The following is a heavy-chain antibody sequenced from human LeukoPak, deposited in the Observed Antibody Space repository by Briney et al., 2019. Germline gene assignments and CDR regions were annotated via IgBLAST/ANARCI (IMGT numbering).Heavy chain of an antibody. D-gene: IGHD3-22*01. CDR2: MNPNSGNT. CDR3: ARVDYYDSSGQDY. Sequence: ASVKVSCKASGYTFTSYDINWVRQPTGQGLEWMGGMNPNSGNTGYAQKFQGRVTMTRNTSISTAYMELSSLRSEDTAVYYCARVDYYDSSGQDYWGQGTLVTVSS. V-gene: IGHV1-8*01. CDR1: GYTFTSYD. J-gene: IGHJ4*02.